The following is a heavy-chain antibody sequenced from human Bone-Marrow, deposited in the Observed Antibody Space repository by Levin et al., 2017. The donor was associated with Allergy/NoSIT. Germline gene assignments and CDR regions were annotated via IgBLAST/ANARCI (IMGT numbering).Heavy chain of an antibody. J-gene: IGHJ1*01. CDR2: ITSSGSTI. CDR1: GFTFSDYY. D-gene: IGHD6-19*01. V-gene: IGHV3-11*01. Sequence: PGGSLRLSCAASGFTFSDYYMSWIRQAPGKGLEWVSYITSSGSTIYYADSVKGRFTISRDNAKNSLYLQMNSLRAEDTAVYYCASLPDSSGRTGYFQHWGQGTLVTVSS. CDR3: ASLPDSSGRTGYFQH.